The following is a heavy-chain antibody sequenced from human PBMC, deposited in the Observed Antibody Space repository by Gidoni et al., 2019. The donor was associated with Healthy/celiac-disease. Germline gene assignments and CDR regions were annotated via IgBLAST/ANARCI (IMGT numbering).Heavy chain of an antibody. J-gene: IGHJ4*02. CDR2: INHSVST. V-gene: IGHV4-34*01. D-gene: IGHD6-13*01. Sequence: QVQLQQWGAGLLKPSETLSLTCAVYGGSFSGYYWSWIRQPPGKGLEWSGEINHSVSTNYNPSLKSRVTISVDTSKNQFSLKLSSVTAADTAVYYCARGIAAAGSYFDYWGQGTLVTVSS. CDR1: GGSFSGYY. CDR3: ARGIAAAGSYFDY.